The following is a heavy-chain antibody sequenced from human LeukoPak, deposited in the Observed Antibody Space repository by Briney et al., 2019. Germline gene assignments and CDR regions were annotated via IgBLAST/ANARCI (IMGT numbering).Heavy chain of an antibody. CDR2: IYYSGST. CDR3: AREYSSSFDY. V-gene: IGHV4-59*01. D-gene: IGHD6-6*01. J-gene: IGHJ4*02. Sequence: PSETLSLTCTVSGGSISTYYWSWIRQPPGKGLEWIGYIYYSGSTNYNPSLKSRVTISVDTSKNQFSLKLSSVTAADTAVYYCAREYSSSFDYWGQGTLVTVSS. CDR1: GGSISTYY.